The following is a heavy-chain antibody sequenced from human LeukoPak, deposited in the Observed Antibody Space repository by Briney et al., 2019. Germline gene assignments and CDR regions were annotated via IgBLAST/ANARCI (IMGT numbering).Heavy chain of an antibody. J-gene: IGHJ4*02. CDR2: ISSSGSTI. CDR3: ARDGSGSYSFSDY. V-gene: IGHV3-48*03. D-gene: IGHD3-10*01. Sequence: GGSLRLSCAASGFTFSSYEMNWVRQAPGKGLEWVSYISSSGSTIYYADSVKGRFTISRDNAKNSLYLQMNGLRAEDTAVYYCARDGSGSYSFSDYWGQGTLVTVSS. CDR1: GFTFSSYE.